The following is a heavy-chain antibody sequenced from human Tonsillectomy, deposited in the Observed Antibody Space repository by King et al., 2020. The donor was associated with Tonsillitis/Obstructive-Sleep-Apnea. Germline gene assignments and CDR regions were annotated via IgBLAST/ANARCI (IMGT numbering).Heavy chain of an antibody. CDR1: GFTFSSYA. CDR3: AKDRSYIVVVPAAANDY. D-gene: IGHD2-2*01. Sequence: QLVQSGGGLVQPGGSLRLSCAASGFTFSSYAMSWVRQAPGKGLEWVSAISGSGGSTYYADSVKGRFTISRDNSKNTLYLQMNSQRAEDTDVYYCAKDRSYIVVVPAAANDYWGQGTLVTVSS. V-gene: IGHV3-23*04. CDR2: ISGSGGST. J-gene: IGHJ4*02.